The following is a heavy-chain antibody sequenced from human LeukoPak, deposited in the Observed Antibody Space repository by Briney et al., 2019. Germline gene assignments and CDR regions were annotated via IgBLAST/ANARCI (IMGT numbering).Heavy chain of an antibody. CDR2: IHRSGST. J-gene: IGHJ4*02. CDR1: GYSSSIDYY. D-gene: IGHD1-20*01. V-gene: IGHV4-38-2*02. Sequence: SETLSLTCTVSGYSSSIDYYWGWIRQSPGKGLEWIGSIHRSGSTYYNPSLKSRVTISGDTSKSQFSLRLTSVTAADTAVYYCARGTKGITGAPSDYWGQGTLVTVSS. CDR3: ARGTKGITGAPSDY.